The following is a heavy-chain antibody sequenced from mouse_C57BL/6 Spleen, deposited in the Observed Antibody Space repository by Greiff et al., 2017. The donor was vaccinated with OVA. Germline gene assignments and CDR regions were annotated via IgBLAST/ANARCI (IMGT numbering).Heavy chain of an antibody. CDR3: ARDVLYAMDY. J-gene: IGHJ4*01. V-gene: IGHV7-1*01. Sequence: EVQRVESGGGLVQSGRSLRLSCATSGFTFSDFYMEWVRQAPGKGLEWIAASRNKANDYTTEYSASVKGRFIVSRDTSQSILYLQMNALRAEDTAIYYCARDVLYAMDYWGQGTSVTVSS. CDR2: SRNKANDYTT. CDR1: GFTFSDFY.